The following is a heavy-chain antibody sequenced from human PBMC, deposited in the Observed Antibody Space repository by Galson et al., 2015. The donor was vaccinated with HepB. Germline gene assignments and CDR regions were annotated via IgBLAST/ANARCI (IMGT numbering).Heavy chain of an antibody. Sequence: SVKVSCKASGYTFTSYYMHWVRQAPGQGLEWMGGIIPIFGTANYAQKFQGRVTITADESTSTAYMELSSLRSEDTAVYYCARQAARATEFDPWGQGTLVTVSS. CDR1: GYTFTSYY. V-gene: IGHV1-69*13. D-gene: IGHD6-6*01. CDR2: IIPIFGTA. CDR3: ARQAARATEFDP. J-gene: IGHJ5*02.